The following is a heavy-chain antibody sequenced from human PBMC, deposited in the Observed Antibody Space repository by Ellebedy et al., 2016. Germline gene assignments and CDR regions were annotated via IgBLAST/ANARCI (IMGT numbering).Heavy chain of an antibody. D-gene: IGHD6-6*01. CDR1: GYSFTSYW. V-gene: IGHV5-10-1*01. CDR3: ARSSIAALDWFDP. Sequence: GESLKISCKGSGYSFTSYWISWVRQMPGKGLEWMGNIDPSDSYTRYSPSFQGHVTISADESINTAYLQWSSLKASDTAIYYCARSSIAALDWFDPWGQGTLVTVSS. J-gene: IGHJ5*02. CDR2: IDPSDSYT.